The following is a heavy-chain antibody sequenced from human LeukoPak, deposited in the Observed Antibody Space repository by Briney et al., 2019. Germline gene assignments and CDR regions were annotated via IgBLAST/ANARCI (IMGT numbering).Heavy chain of an antibody. Sequence: GGSLRLSCAASGFTFSSYWMNWVRQAPGKGLEWVANIKQDGSEKYYVDPVKGRFTISRDNAGSSLYLQMDSLRAEDTAVYYCTRASNWAWTYWGRGTLVTVSS. CDR2: IKQDGSEK. V-gene: IGHV3-7*01. CDR1: GFTFSSYW. D-gene: IGHD7-27*01. CDR3: TRASNWAWTY. J-gene: IGHJ4*02.